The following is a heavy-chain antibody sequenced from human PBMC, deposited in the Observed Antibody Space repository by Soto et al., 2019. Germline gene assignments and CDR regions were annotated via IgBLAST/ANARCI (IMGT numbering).Heavy chain of an antibody. J-gene: IGHJ6*02. CDR1: GFTFSSYA. Sequence: QVQLVESGGGVVQPGRSLRLSCAASGFTFSSYAMHWVRQAPGKGLEWVAIISYDANNKYYADSVKGRFTISRDNSKNTLYLQMNSLRAEDTAVYYCARAGCDGGSCYTLVGLRYGVDVWGQGTTVTVSS. D-gene: IGHD2-15*01. CDR3: ARAGCDGGSCYTLVGLRYGVDV. CDR2: ISYDANNK. V-gene: IGHV3-30-3*01.